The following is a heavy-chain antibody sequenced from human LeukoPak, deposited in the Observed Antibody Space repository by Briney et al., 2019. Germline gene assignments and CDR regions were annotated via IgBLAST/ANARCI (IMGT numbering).Heavy chain of an antibody. D-gene: IGHD5-24*01. J-gene: IGHJ4*02. CDR2: IHYDGNT. CDR1: GRSISSSTYS. V-gene: IGHV4-39*01. CDR3: ARHSLNNYGSYY. Sequence: SETLSLTCTVSGRSISSSTYSWTWIRQPPGKGLEWIGSIHYDGNTYYKPSLKSRVTISVDTSKIQFSLRLSSATAADMATYYCARHSLNNYGSYYWGQGSLVTVSS.